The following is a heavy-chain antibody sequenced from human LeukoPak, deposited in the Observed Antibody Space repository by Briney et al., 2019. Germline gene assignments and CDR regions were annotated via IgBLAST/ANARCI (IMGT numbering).Heavy chain of an antibody. CDR2: TKQDGSQK. CDR1: GFTFTSYW. D-gene: IGHD2-21*02. CDR3: ARDRGDRVFDY. Sequence: GGSLRLSCATSGFTFTSYWMSCVRQAPGKGLEWVAITKQDGSQKYYVDSVKGRFTISRDNAKDSLYLQLNSLRAEDTAVYYCARDRGDRVFDYWGQGTLVTVSS. V-gene: IGHV3-7*01. J-gene: IGHJ4*02.